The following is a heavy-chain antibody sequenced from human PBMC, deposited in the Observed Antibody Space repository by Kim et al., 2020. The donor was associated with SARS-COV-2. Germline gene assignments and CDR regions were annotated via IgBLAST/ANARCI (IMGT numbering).Heavy chain of an antibody. D-gene: IGHD3-3*01. CDR3: ARHVPNFGTRNAFDI. V-gene: IGHV4-39*01. Sequence: LKSRVPISVDTSKSQFSLKLSSVTAADTAVYYCARHVPNFGTRNAFDIWGQGTMVTVSS. J-gene: IGHJ3*02.